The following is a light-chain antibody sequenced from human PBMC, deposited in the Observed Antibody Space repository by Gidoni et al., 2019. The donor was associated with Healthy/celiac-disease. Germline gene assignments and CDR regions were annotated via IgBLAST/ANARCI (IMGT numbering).Light chain of an antibody. J-gene: IGLJ3*02. V-gene: IGLV3-19*01. CDR3: NSRDSSGNHWV. Sequence: SSELTQHPAVSVALGQTLRITCQGDSLRSYYASWYQQKPGQAPVLVIYGKNNRPSGIPDRFSGSSSGNTASLTITGAQAEDEAYYYCNSRDSSGNHWVFGGGTKLTVL. CDR1: SLRSYY. CDR2: GKN.